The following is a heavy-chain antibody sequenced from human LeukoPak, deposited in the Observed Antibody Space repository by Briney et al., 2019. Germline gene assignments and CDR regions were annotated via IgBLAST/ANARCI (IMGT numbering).Heavy chain of an antibody. D-gene: IGHD3-22*01. CDR3: ARLRGENYDSSGYLDY. CDR2: IYHSGST. Sequence: SETLSLTCAVSGYSIIRGYYWGWIRQTPGKGLEWIGGIYHSGSTYYNPSLKSRVTISVDTSKNQFSLKLSSVTAADTAVYYCARLRGENYDSSGYLDYWGQGILVTVSS. V-gene: IGHV4-38-2*01. CDR1: GYSIIRGYY. J-gene: IGHJ4*02.